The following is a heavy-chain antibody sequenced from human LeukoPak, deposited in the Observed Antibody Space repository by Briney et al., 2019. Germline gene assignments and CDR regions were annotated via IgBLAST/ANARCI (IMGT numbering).Heavy chain of an antibody. D-gene: IGHD1-26*01. Sequence: ASVKVSCKDSGYTFTGYYMHWVRQAPGQGLEWMGWINPNSGGTNYAQKFQGRVTMTRDTSISTAYMELSRLRSDDTAVYYCARGRIVGATIDYWGQGTLVTVSS. CDR1: GYTFTGYY. CDR2: INPNSGGT. J-gene: IGHJ4*02. V-gene: IGHV1-2*02. CDR3: ARGRIVGATIDY.